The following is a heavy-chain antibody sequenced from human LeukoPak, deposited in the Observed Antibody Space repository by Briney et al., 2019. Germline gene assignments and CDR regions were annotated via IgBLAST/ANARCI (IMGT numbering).Heavy chain of an antibody. Sequence: GGSLRLSCAASGFTFSDYGMRWVRQAPGKGLEGVAFILKDGSNAYYPDSVKGRFTISRVNSRNTLYLQMNSLRAEDTAVYYCAKGGSASHNWFDPWGQGTLVTVSS. CDR1: GFTFSDYG. V-gene: IGHV3-30*02. CDR3: AKGGSASHNWFDP. J-gene: IGHJ5*02. D-gene: IGHD2-2*01. CDR2: ILKDGSNA.